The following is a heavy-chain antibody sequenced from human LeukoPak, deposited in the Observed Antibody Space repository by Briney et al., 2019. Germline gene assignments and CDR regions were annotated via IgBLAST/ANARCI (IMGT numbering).Heavy chain of an antibody. CDR3: ASISYSSSRNWFDP. CDR1: GGSFSGYY. CDR2: INHSGST. Sequence: SETLSLTCAVYGGSFSGYYWSWIRQPPGKGLEWIGEINHSGSTNYNPSLKSRVTISVDTSKNQFSLKLSSVTAADTAVYYCASISYSSSRNWFDPWGQGTLVTVSS. J-gene: IGHJ5*02. D-gene: IGHD6-13*01. V-gene: IGHV4-34*01.